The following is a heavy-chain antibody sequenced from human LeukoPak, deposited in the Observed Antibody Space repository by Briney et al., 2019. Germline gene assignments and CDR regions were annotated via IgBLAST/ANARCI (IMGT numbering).Heavy chain of an antibody. V-gene: IGHV3-30*02. CDR3: ARPAYCGGNCYYFPDY. Sequence: GGSLRLSCAASGFTFSSYGMHWVRQAPGKGLEWVAFIRYDGSNKYYADSVKGRFTISRDNSKNTLYLQMNSLRAEDTAVYYCARPAYCGGNCYYFPDYWGQGTLVTVSS. CDR1: GFTFSSYG. D-gene: IGHD2-21*01. J-gene: IGHJ4*02. CDR2: IRYDGSNK.